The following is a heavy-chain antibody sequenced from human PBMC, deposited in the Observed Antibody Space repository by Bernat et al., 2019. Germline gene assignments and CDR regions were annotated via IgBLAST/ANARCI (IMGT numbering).Heavy chain of an antibody. CDR1: GFTFSSYG. D-gene: IGHD2-15*01. CDR3: GKDPSGVVAATGRWFDP. Sequence: QVQLVESGGGVVQPGRSLRLSCAASGFTFSSYGMHWVRQAPGKGLEWVAVISYDGSNKYYADSVKGRFTISRDNYKNTLYLQMNSLRAEDTAVYYCGKDPSGVVAATGRWFDPWGQGTLVTVSS. V-gene: IGHV3-30*18. J-gene: IGHJ5*02. CDR2: ISYDGSNK.